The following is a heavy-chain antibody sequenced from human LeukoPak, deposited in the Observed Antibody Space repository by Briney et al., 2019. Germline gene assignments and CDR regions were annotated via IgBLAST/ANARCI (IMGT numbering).Heavy chain of an antibody. V-gene: IGHV4-34*01. CDR1: GGSFSGYY. D-gene: IGHD5-18*01. CDR2: INHSGST. CDR3: ARGRRGYSYDY. J-gene: IGHJ4*02. Sequence: PSETLSLTCAVYGGSFSGYYWSWIRQPQGKWLEWIGEINHSGSTNYNPSLKSRVTISVDTSKNQFPLKLSSVTAADTAVYYCARGRRGYSYDYWGQGTLVTVSS.